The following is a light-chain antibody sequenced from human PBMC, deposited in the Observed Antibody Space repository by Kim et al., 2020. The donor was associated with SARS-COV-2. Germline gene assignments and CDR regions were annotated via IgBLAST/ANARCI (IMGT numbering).Light chain of an antibody. CDR1: NIGGKS. J-gene: IGLJ3*02. CDR3: QVWNTISDNWV. Sequence: SSELTQPPSVSVAPGKTASITCGGTNIGGKSVHWYQQKPGQAPVLVIYSDSGRPSGIPERFSGSNSGNTATLTISTVEAGDEADYYCQVWNTISDNWVFG. CDR2: SDS. V-gene: IGLV3-21*04.